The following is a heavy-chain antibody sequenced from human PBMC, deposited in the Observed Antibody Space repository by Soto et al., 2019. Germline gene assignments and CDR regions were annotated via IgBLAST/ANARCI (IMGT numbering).Heavy chain of an antibody. V-gene: IGHV3-15*07. CDR1: GFTFSDAW. Sequence: EVKLVQSVGGLVKPGGSLRLSCAASGFTFSDAWMNWVRQSQGKGLEWVARLKSKADGGTIDYAEPVRGRFSISRDDSQDMLYLQMDSPKAEDIALYSCTTDTSSDWFNAFDSWGQGVLVTVSA. J-gene: IGHJ4*02. D-gene: IGHD3-9*01. CDR3: TTDTSSDWFNAFDS. CDR2: LKSKADGGTI.